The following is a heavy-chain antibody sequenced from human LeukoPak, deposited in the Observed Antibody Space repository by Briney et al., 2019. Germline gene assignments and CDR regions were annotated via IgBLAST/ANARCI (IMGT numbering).Heavy chain of an antibody. CDR3: AKDGDYYDSSGTKFDY. D-gene: IGHD3-22*01. Sequence: PGGSLRLSCAASGFTFSSYGMHWVRQAPGKGLEWVAFIRYDGSNKYYADSVKGRFTTSRDNSKNTLYLQMNSLRAEDTTVYYCAKDGDYYDSSGTKFDYWGQGTLVTVSS. V-gene: IGHV3-30*02. J-gene: IGHJ4*02. CDR1: GFTFSSYG. CDR2: IRYDGSNK.